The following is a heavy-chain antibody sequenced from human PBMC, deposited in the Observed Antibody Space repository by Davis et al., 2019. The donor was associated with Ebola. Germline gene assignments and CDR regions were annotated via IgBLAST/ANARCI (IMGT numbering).Heavy chain of an antibody. V-gene: IGHV3-9*01. Sequence: PGGSLRLSCAASGFTFDDYAMHWVRQAPGKGLEWVSGISWNSGSIGYADSVKGRFTISRDNAKNSLYLQMNRLRAEDTALYYCAKDSGHGPGSYYNLYYYYGMDVWGQGTTVTVSS. CDR1: GFTFDDYA. CDR2: ISWNSGSI. CDR3: AKDSGHGPGSYYNLYYYYGMDV. D-gene: IGHD3-10*01. J-gene: IGHJ6*02.